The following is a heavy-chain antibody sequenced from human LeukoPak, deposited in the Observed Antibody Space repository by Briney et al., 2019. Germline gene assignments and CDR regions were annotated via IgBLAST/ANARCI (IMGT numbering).Heavy chain of an antibody. CDR2: ISGSGGST. Sequence: PGGSLRLSCAASGFTFSSYAMSWVRQAPGKGLEWVSGISGSGGSTYYADSVKGRLTISRDNSKNTLYLQMNSLRVEDTAVYYCARAIFYRYDYWGQGTLVTVSS. J-gene: IGHJ4*02. V-gene: IGHV3-23*01. CDR1: GFTFSSYA. D-gene: IGHD3-9*01. CDR3: ARAIFYRYDY.